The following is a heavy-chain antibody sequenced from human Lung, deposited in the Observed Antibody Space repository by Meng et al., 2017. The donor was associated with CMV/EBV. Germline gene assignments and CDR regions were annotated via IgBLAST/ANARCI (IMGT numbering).Heavy chain of an antibody. J-gene: IGHJ4*02. CDR3: ARVIGYGESGRVDY. CDR2: INHSGST. Sequence: SETXSLTCAVHGGSFSGYYWSWIRQPPGKGLEWIGEINHSGSTNYNPSLKSRITISVDTSKNQFSLKLSSVTAADTAVYYCARVIGYGESGRVDYWGQGTXVTVSS. D-gene: IGHD3-10*01. V-gene: IGHV4-34*01. CDR1: GGSFSGYY.